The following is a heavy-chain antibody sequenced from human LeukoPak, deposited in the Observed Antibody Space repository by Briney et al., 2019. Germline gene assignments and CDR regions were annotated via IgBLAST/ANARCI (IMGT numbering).Heavy chain of an antibody. CDR3: ATSTGNGGSFYFQD. CDR2: IYYSGST. J-gene: IGHJ1*01. Sequence: PSQTLSLTCTVSGGSISSGSYYWSWIRQHPGKGLEWIGYIYYSGSTYYNPSLKSRLTILVDTSKNQFSLKLTSVTAADTAVYYCATSTGNGGSFYFQDWGQGTLVTVSS. CDR1: GGSISSGSYY. D-gene: IGHD3-16*01. V-gene: IGHV4-31*03.